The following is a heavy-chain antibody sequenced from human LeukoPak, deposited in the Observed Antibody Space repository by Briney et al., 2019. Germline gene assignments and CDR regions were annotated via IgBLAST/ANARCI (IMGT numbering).Heavy chain of an antibody. V-gene: IGHV3-30*04. Sequence: GGSLRLSCAASGFSFSNYAMHWVRQAPGRGLEWVAVISYDGSNKYYADSVKGRFTISRDNSKNTLYLQMNSLRAEDTAVYYCARDVLAAGATGTFDIWGQGTMVTVSS. D-gene: IGHD1-14*01. CDR1: GFSFSNYA. CDR3: ARDVLAAGATGTFDI. J-gene: IGHJ3*02. CDR2: ISYDGSNK.